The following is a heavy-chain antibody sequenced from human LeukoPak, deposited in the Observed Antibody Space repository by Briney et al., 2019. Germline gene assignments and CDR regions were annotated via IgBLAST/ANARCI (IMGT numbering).Heavy chain of an antibody. Sequence: ASVKVSCKASGYIFSHYFIHWVRQAPGQGLEWMGIINPSGGDTTYAQRFQGRVILTRDMSTSTVYMELSSLRSDDTAVYYCARPTIAARRKGFDFDYWGQGTLVSVSS. CDR3: ARPTIAARRKGFDFDY. CDR1: GYIFSHYF. V-gene: IGHV1-46*01. CDR2: INPSGGDT. J-gene: IGHJ4*02. D-gene: IGHD6-6*01.